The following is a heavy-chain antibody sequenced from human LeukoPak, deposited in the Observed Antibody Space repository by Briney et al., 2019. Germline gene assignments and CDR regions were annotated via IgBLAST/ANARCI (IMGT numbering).Heavy chain of an antibody. CDR1: GGSISSGGYC. CDR3: ARTVWDYYDSSGYYYFDY. V-gene: IGHV4-31*03. J-gene: IGHJ4*02. D-gene: IGHD3-22*01. CDR2: IYYSGST. Sequence: PSETLSLTCTVSGGSISSGGYCWSWIRQHPGKGLEWIGYIYYSGSTYYHPSLKSRVTMSVDTSNNHFSLKLSSVTAADTAVYYCARTVWDYYDSSGYYYFDYWGQGTLVTVSS.